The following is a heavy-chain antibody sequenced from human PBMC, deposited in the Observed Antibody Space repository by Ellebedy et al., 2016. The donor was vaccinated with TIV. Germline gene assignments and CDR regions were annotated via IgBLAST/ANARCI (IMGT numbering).Heavy chain of an antibody. Sequence: GESLKISCVASGFSFSDYSMTWVRQAPGKGLEWVSVISGSALGRYAYYADSVKGRFTISRDDSQQTLYLQMTSLTVDDLAIHYCARLPTARIAADVGVAWFGPWGQGALVTVSS. V-gene: IGHV3-23*01. CDR1: GFSFSDYS. D-gene: IGHD6-13*01. CDR2: ISGSALGRYA. CDR3: ARLPTARIAADVGVAWFGP. J-gene: IGHJ5*02.